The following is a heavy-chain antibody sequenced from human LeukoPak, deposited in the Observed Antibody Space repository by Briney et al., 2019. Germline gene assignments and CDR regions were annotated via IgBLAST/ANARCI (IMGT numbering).Heavy chain of an antibody. D-gene: IGHD6-19*01. Sequence: GGSLRLSCAASGFTFSDYHMSWVRQAPGKGLEWLSYISGSASTIYYADSVKGRFTISRDNAKNSLFLQMNSLRAENTAVYYCARYSSGWYSSVDYWGQGTLVTVSS. CDR1: GFTFSDYH. V-gene: IGHV3-11*01. CDR3: ARYSSGWYSSVDY. CDR2: ISGSASTI. J-gene: IGHJ4*02.